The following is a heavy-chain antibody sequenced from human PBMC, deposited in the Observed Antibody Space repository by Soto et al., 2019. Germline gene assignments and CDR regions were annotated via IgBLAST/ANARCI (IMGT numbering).Heavy chain of an antibody. D-gene: IGHD3-10*01. V-gene: IGHV3-23*01. Sequence: GGSLRLSCAASGFTFSSYAMSWVRQAPGKGLEWVSAISGSGGSTYYADSVKGRFTISRDNSKNTLYLQMNSLRAEDTAVYYCAKETEITMVRGYNFDYWGQGTLVTVSS. CDR2: ISGSGGST. J-gene: IGHJ4*02. CDR3: AKETEITMVRGYNFDY. CDR1: GFTFSSYA.